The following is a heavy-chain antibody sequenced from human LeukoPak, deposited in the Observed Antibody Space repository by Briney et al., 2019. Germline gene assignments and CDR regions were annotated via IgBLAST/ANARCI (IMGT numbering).Heavy chain of an antibody. CDR3: AKSRSSVSGQLLHWLDP. Sequence: LPGGSLRLSCAASGFTFGNYAMSWVRQAPGRGLEWLSAISGYGRSTFYADSVKGRFTISRDNSKNTLYLQMNSLRADDTALYYCAKSRSSVSGQLLHWLDPWGQGTLVTVSS. D-gene: IGHD2-2*01. CDR2: ISGYGRST. J-gene: IGHJ5*02. CDR1: GFTFGNYA. V-gene: IGHV3-23*01.